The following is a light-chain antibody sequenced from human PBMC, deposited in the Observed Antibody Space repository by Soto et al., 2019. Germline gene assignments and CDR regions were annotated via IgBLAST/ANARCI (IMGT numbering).Light chain of an antibody. J-gene: IGKJ1*01. CDR1: QSITNY. V-gene: IGKV1-39*01. CDR3: QQSSTTPRT. Sequence: DIQMTQSPSSLSASIGDRVTITCRASQSITNYLNWYQQTPGKAPKLLIYAASTLQIGVPSRFSGSGSGTDFRLTISSLQPEDFATYYCQQSSTTPRTFGQGTNVDFK. CDR2: AAS.